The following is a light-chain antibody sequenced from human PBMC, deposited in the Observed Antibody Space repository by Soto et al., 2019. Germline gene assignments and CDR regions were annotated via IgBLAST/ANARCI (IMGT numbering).Light chain of an antibody. CDR2: DND. V-gene: IGLV1-51*01. CDR3: ATWDRSLRVGV. J-gene: IGLJ2*01. Sequence: QSALTQPPSVSAAPGQKVTISCSGSSSNIGNNYVFWYQQLPGTAPKLLIYDNDKRPPGIPDRFSGSKSGTSATLGITGLQTGDEADYYCATWDRSLRVGVFGGGTKVTVL. CDR1: SSNIGNNY.